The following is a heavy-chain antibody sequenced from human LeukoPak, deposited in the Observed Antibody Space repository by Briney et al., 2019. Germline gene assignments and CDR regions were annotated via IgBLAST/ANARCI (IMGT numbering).Heavy chain of an antibody. D-gene: IGHD3-10*01. CDR3: ARVRSRITMVRGVIYYGMDV. Sequence: GIANYAQKFQGRVTITADKSTSTAYMELSSLRSEDAAVYYCARVRSRITMVRGVIYYGMDVWGQGTTVTVSS. J-gene: IGHJ6*02. CDR2: GIA. V-gene: IGHV1-69*04.